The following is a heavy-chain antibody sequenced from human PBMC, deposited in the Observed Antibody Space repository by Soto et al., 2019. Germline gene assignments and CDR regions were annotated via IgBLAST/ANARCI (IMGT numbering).Heavy chain of an antibody. J-gene: IGHJ5*02. V-gene: IGHV4-4*02. Sequence: SETLSLTCAVSGGSISSSNWWSWVRQPPGKGLEWIGEIYHSGSTNYNPSLKSRVTISVDKSKNQFSLKLSSVTAADTAVYYCARVVRGRIVVVPAAMQADRFRWFDPWGQGTLVTVSS. CDR2: IYHSGST. D-gene: IGHD2-2*01. CDR3: ARVVRGRIVVVPAAMQADRFRWFDP. CDR1: GGSISSSNW.